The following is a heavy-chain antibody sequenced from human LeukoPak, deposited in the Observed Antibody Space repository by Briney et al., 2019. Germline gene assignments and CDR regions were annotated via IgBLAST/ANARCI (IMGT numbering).Heavy chain of an antibody. D-gene: IGHD3-9*01. CDR1: GYTFTSYD. Sequence: WASVKVSCKASGYTFTSYDINWVRQATGQGLEWMGWMNPNSGNTGYAQKFQGGVTITRNTSISTAYMELSSLRSEDTAVYYCARGYDILTGYSHNFDYWGQGTLVTVSS. V-gene: IGHV1-8*03. CDR3: ARGYDILTGYSHNFDY. J-gene: IGHJ4*02. CDR2: MNPNSGNT.